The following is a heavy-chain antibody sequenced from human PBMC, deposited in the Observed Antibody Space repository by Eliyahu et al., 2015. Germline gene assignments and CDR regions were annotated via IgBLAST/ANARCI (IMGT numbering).Heavy chain of an antibody. Sequence: QVPLVESGGGVVQPGRSLRXSCTXSGFSITSSDIHWVRQAPGKGLEWVAIIWLDGTDKFYAEPVEGRFAISRDISTNTVFLQMNNLRVDDTATYYCAADFPFPGKVSWGQGVPVTVSS. CDR3: AADFPFPGKVS. J-gene: IGHJ4*02. CDR1: GFSITSSD. V-gene: IGHV3-33*03. CDR2: IWLDGTDK. D-gene: IGHD3/OR15-3a*01.